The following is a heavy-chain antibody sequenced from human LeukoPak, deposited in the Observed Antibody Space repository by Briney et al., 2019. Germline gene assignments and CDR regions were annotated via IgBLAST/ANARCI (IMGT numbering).Heavy chain of an antibody. CDR3: AKAPYSSSLYFQH. Sequence: SGGSLRLSCAASGFTFSGYAMSWVRQAPRKGLEWVSAISGSGGSTYYADSVKGRFTISRDNSKNTLYLQMNSLRAEDTAVYYCAKAPYSSSLYFQHWGQGTLVTVSS. CDR1: GFTFSGYA. V-gene: IGHV3-23*01. J-gene: IGHJ1*01. CDR2: ISGSGGST. D-gene: IGHD6-6*01.